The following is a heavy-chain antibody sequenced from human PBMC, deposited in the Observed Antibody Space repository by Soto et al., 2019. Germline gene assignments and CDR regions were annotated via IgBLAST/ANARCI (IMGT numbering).Heavy chain of an antibody. D-gene: IGHD6-19*01. J-gene: IGHJ4*02. CDR3: ARDSLSVAATTPDY. V-gene: IGHV1-69*13. CDR1: GYTFTSYG. Sequence: ASVKVSCKASGYTFTSYGISWVRQAPGQGLEWMGGIIPIFGTANYAQKFQGRVTITADESTSTAYMELSSLRSEDTAVYYCARDSLSVAATTPDYWGQGTLVTVSS. CDR2: IIPIFGTA.